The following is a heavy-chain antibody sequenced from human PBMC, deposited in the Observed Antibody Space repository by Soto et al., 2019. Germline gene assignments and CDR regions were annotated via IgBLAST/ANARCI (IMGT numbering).Heavy chain of an antibody. CDR2: IYYSGST. CDR3: ARVRARRASCFDY. J-gene: IGHJ4*02. Sequence: SETLSLTCTVSGGSVSSGSYYWSWIRQPPGKGLEWIGYIYYSGSTNYNPSLKSRVTISVDTSKNQFSLKLSSVTATDTAVYYCARVRARRASCFDYWGQGTLVTVSS. V-gene: IGHV4-61*01. D-gene: IGHD6-6*01. CDR1: GGSVSSGSYY.